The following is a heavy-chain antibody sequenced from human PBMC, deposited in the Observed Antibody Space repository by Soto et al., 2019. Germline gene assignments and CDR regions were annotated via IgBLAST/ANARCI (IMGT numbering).Heavy chain of an antibody. V-gene: IGHV4-34*01. D-gene: IGHD2-2*01. CDR3: ARGWFVVVPAAMRGWFDP. CDR1: GGSFSGYY. J-gene: IGHJ5*02. Sequence: QVQLQQWGAGLLKPSETLSLTCAVYGGSFSGYYWSWIRQPPGKGLEWIGEINHSGSTNYNPSLKSRVTISVDTSKTQFSLKLSSVPAAATAVYYCARGWFVVVPAAMRGWFDPWGQGTLVTVSS. CDR2: INHSGST.